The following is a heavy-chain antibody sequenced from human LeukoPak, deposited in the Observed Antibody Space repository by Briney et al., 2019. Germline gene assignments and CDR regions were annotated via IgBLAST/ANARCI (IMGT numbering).Heavy chain of an antibody. J-gene: IGHJ3*02. CDR2: IYYSGST. D-gene: IGHD1-14*01. Sequence: SETLSLTCTVSGGSISSYYWSWIRQPPGKGLEWIGYIYYSGSTYYNPSLKSRVTISVDTSKNQFSLKLSSVTAADTAVYNCARYHRGRSDAFDIWGQGTMVTVSS. V-gene: IGHV4-59*08. CDR3: ARYHRGRSDAFDI. CDR1: GGSISSYY.